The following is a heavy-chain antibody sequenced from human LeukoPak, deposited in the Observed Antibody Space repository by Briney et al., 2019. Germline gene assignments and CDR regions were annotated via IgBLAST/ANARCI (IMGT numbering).Heavy chain of an antibody. CDR3: ARSIAADSYYYYYMDV. CDR1: GFTFSDYY. J-gene: IGHJ6*03. Sequence: GGSLRLSCAASGFTFSDYYMSWIRQAPGKGLEWVSYISSSGSTIYYADSVKGRFTISRDNAKNSLYLQMNSLRAEDTAVYYCARSIAADSYYYYYMDVWGKGTTVTVSS. CDR2: ISSSGSTI. D-gene: IGHD6-13*01. V-gene: IGHV3-11*04.